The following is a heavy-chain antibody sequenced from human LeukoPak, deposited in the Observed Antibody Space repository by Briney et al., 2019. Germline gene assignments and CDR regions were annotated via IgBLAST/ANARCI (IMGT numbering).Heavy chain of an antibody. Sequence: ASVTVSFKASGYTFTGYYMHWVRQAPGQGLEWMGWINPNSGGTNYAQKFQGRVTMTRDTSISTAYMELSRLRSDDTAVYYCARVPLTYPSLMDVWGQGTTVTVSS. CDR1: GYTFTGYY. D-gene: IGHD1-14*01. J-gene: IGHJ6*02. CDR3: ARVPLTYPSLMDV. V-gene: IGHV1-2*02. CDR2: INPNSGGT.